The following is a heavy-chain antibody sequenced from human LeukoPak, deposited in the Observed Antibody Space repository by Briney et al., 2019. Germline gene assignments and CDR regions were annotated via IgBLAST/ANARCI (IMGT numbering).Heavy chain of an antibody. J-gene: IGHJ4*02. V-gene: IGHV3-30*02. D-gene: IGHD1-7*01. Sequence: GGSLRLSCAASGFTFSSYGMHWVRQAPGKGLEWVAFVRYDGSNKYYADSVKGRFTISRDHSKNTLYLQMNSLRAEDTAVYYCATLAGITGTAGGHFDYWGQGTLVTVSS. CDR2: VRYDGSNK. CDR3: ATLAGITGTAGGHFDY. CDR1: GFTFSSYG.